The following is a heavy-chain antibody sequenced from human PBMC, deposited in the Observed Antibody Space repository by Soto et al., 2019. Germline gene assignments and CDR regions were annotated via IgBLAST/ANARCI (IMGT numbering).Heavy chain of an antibody. CDR2: INGDGGST. V-gene: IGHV3-74*01. Sequence: EVQLVESGGGLVQPGGSLRLSCAASGFTFNIYWLHWVRQAPGKGLVWVSKINGDGGSTTYADGVKGRFTISRDNAKNTLYLQLNDLRVEDTAVYFCARDVQYHMDLWGQGTLVTVSS. CDR1: GFTFNIYW. J-gene: IGHJ5*02. CDR3: ARDVQYHMDL. D-gene: IGHD3-10*02.